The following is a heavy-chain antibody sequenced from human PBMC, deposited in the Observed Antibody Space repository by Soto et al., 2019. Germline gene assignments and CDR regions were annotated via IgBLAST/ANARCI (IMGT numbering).Heavy chain of an antibody. V-gene: IGHV1-69*01. D-gene: IGHD6-19*01. J-gene: IGHJ6*02. CDR2: IIPIFGTA. CDR3: AKVRYSSPMGYYYGMDV. CDR1: GVTFSKFI. Sequence: QVQLEQSGGEVKKPGSSVKVSCKASGVTFSKFIMTWVRQAPGLGLEWVGGIIPIFGTANYAQKFQGRVTITADESTSPSYLEVSNLRSADTAVYYCAKVRYSSPMGYYYGMDVWGQGTAVHVSS.